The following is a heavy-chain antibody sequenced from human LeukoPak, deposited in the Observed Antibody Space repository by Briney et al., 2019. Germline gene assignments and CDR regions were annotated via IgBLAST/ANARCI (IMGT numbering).Heavy chain of an antibody. Sequence: SVKVSCKASGGTFSSYAISWVRQAPGQGLEWMGGIIPIFGTANYAQKFQGRVTITADESTSTAYMELSSLRSEDTAVYYCARDLASRVVPAATAWVPYYYYMDVWGKGTTVTVSS. J-gene: IGHJ6*03. CDR1: GGTFSSYA. CDR3: ARDLASRVVPAATAWVPYYYYMDV. V-gene: IGHV1-69*01. CDR2: IIPIFGTA. D-gene: IGHD2-2*01.